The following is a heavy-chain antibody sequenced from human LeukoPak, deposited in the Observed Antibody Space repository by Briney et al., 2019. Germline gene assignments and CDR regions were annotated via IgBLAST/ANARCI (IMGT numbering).Heavy chain of an antibody. J-gene: IGHJ5*02. CDR1: GFTFSSYA. CDR2: ISGSGGST. V-gene: IGHV3-23*01. D-gene: IGHD6-6*01. CDR3: AKDRSIAARPGNWFDP. Sequence: GGSLRLSCAASGFTFSSYAMSWVRQAPGKGLEWVSAISGSGGSTYYADSVKGRFTISRDNSKNTLYLQMNSLRAEDTAVYYCAKDRSIAARPGNWFDPWGQGTLVTVSS.